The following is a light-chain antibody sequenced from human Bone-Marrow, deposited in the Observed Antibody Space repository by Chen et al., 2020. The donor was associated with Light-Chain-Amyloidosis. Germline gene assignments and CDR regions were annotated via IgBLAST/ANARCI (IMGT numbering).Light chain of an antibody. CDR2: DDR. Sequence: SYVLTQPSSVSVAPGQTATIACGGNNIGPTSVHWYQQTPGQAPLLVVYDDRDRPSGIPERLSGSNSGNTATLTINRVEAGDEADYYCQVWDRSSDRPVFGGGTKLTVL. CDR3: QVWDRSSDRPV. J-gene: IGLJ3*02. CDR1: NIGPTS. V-gene: IGLV3-21*02.